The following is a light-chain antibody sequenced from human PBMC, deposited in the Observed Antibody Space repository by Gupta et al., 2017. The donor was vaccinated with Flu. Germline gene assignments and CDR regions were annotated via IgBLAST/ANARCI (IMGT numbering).Light chain of an antibody. Sequence: QSALTQPASVSDSPGQSITLSCSGTSSDVGSYDLVSWFQQHPGKAPKLMIYEGTKRPSGVSNRFTGSKSGNTAYLTISGLQAEDEANYYCCAYAGSSTLIFGGGTKLTVL. J-gene: IGLJ2*01. CDR2: EGT. CDR1: SSDVGSYDL. V-gene: IGLV2-23*01. CDR3: CAYAGSSTLI.